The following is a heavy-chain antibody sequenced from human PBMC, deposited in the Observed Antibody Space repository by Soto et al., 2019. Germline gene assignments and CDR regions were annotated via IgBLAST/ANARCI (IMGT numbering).Heavy chain of an antibody. CDR3: ARDGSESGSYRPDIFY. J-gene: IGHJ4*01. CDR1: GGSISSTNW. CDR2: IYHSGST. Sequence: AETLSLTCAVSGGSISSTNWWTWVRQPPGKGLEWIGEIYHSGSTNYNPSLKSRVTISVDKSKNQFSLMLASVTAAGSAIYYCARDGSESGSYRPDIFYWGQGPLVTLSS. V-gene: IGHV4-4*02. D-gene: IGHD1-26*01.